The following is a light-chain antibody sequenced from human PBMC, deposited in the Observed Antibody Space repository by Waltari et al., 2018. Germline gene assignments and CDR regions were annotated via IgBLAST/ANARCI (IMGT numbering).Light chain of an antibody. Sequence: QSGLTQPPSVSGAPGQRVTISCPGSSSNIGAGYDVNWYQLLPGSAPKLLIYGTTNRPSGVPDRFSGSKSGTSASLAITGLQAEDEADYYCQSYDSSLSTSVFGGGTKLTVL. CDR2: GTT. V-gene: IGLV1-40*01. CDR1: SSNIGAGYD. J-gene: IGLJ2*01. CDR3: QSYDSSLSTSV.